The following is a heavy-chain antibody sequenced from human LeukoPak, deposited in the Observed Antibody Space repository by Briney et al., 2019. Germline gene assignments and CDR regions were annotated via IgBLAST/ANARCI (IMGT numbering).Heavy chain of an antibody. D-gene: IGHD2/OR15-2a*01. CDR3: ARAFLDGFDI. J-gene: IGHJ3*02. CDR2: IRDDSDAT. Sequence: GGSLRLSCAASGFTFNKYPMNWVRQAPGKGLEWISNIRDDSDATTYADSVKGRFTISRDNAKNSLYLQINSLRADDTAVYYCARAFLDGFDIWGQGTMVTVSS. CDR1: GFTFNKYP. V-gene: IGHV3-48*01.